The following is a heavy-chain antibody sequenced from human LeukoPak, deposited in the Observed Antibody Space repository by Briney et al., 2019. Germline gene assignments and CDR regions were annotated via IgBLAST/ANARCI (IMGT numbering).Heavy chain of an antibody. D-gene: IGHD3-22*01. CDR2: INHSGST. CDR1: GGSFSGYY. CDR3: ARPYDRTDY. V-gene: IGHV4-34*01. Sequence: SETLSLTCAVYGGSFSGYYWSWLRQPPGKGLEWIGEINHSGSTNYNPSFKSRVTISVDTSKNQFSLKLSSVTAADTAVYYCARPYDRTDYWGQGTLVTVSS. J-gene: IGHJ4*02.